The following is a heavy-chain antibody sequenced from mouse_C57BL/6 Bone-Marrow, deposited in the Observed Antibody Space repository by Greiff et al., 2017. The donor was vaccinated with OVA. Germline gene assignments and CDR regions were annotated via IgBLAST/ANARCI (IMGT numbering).Heavy chain of an antibody. D-gene: IGHD1-1*01. Sequence: QVQLQQPGAELVKPGAPVKMSCKASGYTFTSYWITWVKQRPGQGLEWIGDIYPGSGSTNYNEKFKSKATLTVDTSSSTAYMQLSSLTSEDSAVYYCARPPYGSSSSYAMDYWGQGTSVTVSS. CDR3: ARPPYGSSSSYAMDY. V-gene: IGHV1-55*01. J-gene: IGHJ4*01. CDR1: GYTFTSYW. CDR2: IYPGSGST.